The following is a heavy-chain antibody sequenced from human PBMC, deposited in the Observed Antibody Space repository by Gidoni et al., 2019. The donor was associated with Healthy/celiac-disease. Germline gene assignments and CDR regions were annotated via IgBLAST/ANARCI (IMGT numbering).Heavy chain of an antibody. CDR2: ISYDGSNK. Sequence: QVQLGESGGGVVQPGRSLRLSCAASGFTFSSYGMHWVRQAPGKGLEWVAVISYDGSNKYYADSVKGRFTISRDNSKNTLYLQMNSLRAEDTAVYYCATLPIDSSSWYYWGQGTLVTVSS. D-gene: IGHD6-13*01. CDR3: ATLPIDSSSWYY. CDR1: GFTFSSYG. J-gene: IGHJ4*02. V-gene: IGHV3-30*03.